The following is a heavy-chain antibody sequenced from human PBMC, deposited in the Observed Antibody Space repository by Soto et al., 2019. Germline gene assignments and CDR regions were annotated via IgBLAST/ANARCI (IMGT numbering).Heavy chain of an antibody. D-gene: IGHD7-27*01. Sequence: GGSLRLSCAASGFTFSSYAMHWVRQAPGKGLEWVAVISYDGSNKYYADSVKGRFTISRDNSKNTLYLQMNSLRAEDTAVYYCASTGRNWVDWYFDLWGRGTLVTVSS. J-gene: IGHJ2*01. CDR3: ASTGRNWVDWYFDL. CDR2: ISYDGSNK. CDR1: GFTFSSYA. V-gene: IGHV3-30-3*01.